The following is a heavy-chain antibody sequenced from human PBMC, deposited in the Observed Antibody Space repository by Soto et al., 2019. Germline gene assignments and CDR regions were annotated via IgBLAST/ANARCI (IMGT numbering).Heavy chain of an antibody. CDR1: GYTFTSYG. CDR2: INAGNGNT. Sequence: ASVKVSCKASGYTFTSYGISWVRQAPGQGLEWMGWINAGNGNTKYSQKFQGRVTITRDTSASTAYMELSSLRSEDTAVYYCARHGRYYDIGDLTDYWG. J-gene: IGHJ4*01. V-gene: IGHV1-3*01. D-gene: IGHD3-22*01. CDR3: ARHGRYYDIGDLTDY.